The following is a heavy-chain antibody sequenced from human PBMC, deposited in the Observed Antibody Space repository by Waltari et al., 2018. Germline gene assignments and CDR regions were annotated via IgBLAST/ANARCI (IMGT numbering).Heavy chain of an antibody. CDR1: GGSISSSSYY. Sequence: QLQLQESGPGLVKPSETLSLTCTVSGGSISSSSYYWGWIRQPPGKGLEWIGSIYYSGSTYYNPSLKSRVTISVDTSKNQFSLKLSSVTAADTAVYYCARDPYGSGANWFDPWGQGTLVTVSS. CDR3: ARDPYGSGANWFDP. D-gene: IGHD3-10*01. CDR2: IYYSGST. J-gene: IGHJ5*02. V-gene: IGHV4-39*07.